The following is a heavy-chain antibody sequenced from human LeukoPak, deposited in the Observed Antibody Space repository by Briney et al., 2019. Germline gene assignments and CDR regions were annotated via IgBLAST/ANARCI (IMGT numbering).Heavy chain of an antibody. CDR3: ARTPPYGSGSYYKWGAFDI. D-gene: IGHD3-10*01. CDR1: GGSISTNNW. V-gene: IGHV4-4*02. J-gene: IGHJ3*02. CDR2: IYHIGNS. Sequence: SETRSLTCAVSGGSISTNNWWSWVRQPPGNGLEWIGEIYHIGNSNYNPSLKRRVTISVDKSRNQFSLKLSSVTAADTAVCYCARTPPYGSGSYYKWGAFDIWGQGTMVTVSS.